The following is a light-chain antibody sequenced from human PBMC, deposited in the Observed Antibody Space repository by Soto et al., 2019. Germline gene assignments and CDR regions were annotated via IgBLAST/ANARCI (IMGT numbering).Light chain of an antibody. Sequence: QSVLTQPPSVSEAPRQRVTISCSGSSSNIGNNAVNWYQQLPGKAPKLLIYYDDLLPSGVSDRFSGSKSGTSASLAISGLQSEDEADYYCAGWDDSLNVLVFGGGTKVTVL. J-gene: IGLJ3*02. V-gene: IGLV1-36*01. CDR1: SSNIGNNA. CDR3: AGWDDSLNVLV. CDR2: YDD.